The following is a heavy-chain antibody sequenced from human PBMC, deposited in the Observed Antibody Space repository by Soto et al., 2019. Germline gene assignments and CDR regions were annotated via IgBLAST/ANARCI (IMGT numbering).Heavy chain of an antibody. D-gene: IGHD2-2*01. Sequence: QVQLVQSGAEVKKPGASVKVSCEGSGDTFTTYGISWVRQAPGQGLEWMGWISGYNGNTNYAQKFQGRFTMTTDTSTSTAYMELRSLTSDDAAVYYCAREYCCIVSCYGVDYWGQGTLVTVSS. J-gene: IGHJ4*02. CDR3: AREYCCIVSCYGVDY. CDR1: GDTFTTYG. V-gene: IGHV1-18*01. CDR2: ISGYNGNT.